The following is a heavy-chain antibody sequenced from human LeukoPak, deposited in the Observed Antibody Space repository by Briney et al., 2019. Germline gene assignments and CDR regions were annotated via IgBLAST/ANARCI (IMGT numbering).Heavy chain of an antibody. CDR1: GFTFRKGW. D-gene: IGHD3-3*01. Sequence: PGGSLRLFCAASGFTFRKGWMRGVRQAPGKGGEGGGRIKRKTEGGTTDYAAPVKGRFTISIDDSKNTLYLQMNSLKTEDTAVYYCTTDPVILEWFDYYYYMDVWGKGTTVTVSS. V-gene: IGHV3-15*01. J-gene: IGHJ6*03. CDR2: IKRKTEGGTT. CDR3: TTDPVILEWFDYYYYMDV.